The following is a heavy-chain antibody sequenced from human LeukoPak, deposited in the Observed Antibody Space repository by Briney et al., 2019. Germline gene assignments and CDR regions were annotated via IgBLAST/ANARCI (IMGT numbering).Heavy chain of an antibody. CDR3: ARDSPGIMIFGVVTPN. CDR1: AFTFSRFW. Sequence: GGSLSLSCAASAFTFSRFWMSCVRQEPRKGLEWLSKIIQDGSEKYYVESVKGRFTISRDNAKNSLYLQLNSLRAEDTAVYYCARDSPGIMIFGVVTPNGGQGTLVTVSS. CDR2: IIQDGSEK. J-gene: IGHJ4*02. V-gene: IGHV3-7*05. D-gene: IGHD3-3*01.